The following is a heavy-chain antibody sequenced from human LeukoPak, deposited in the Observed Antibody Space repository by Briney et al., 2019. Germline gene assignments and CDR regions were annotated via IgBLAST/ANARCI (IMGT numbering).Heavy chain of an antibody. V-gene: IGHV1-8*01. Sequence: PSVKVSCKASGYTFTNDDISWLRQATGQGLEWIGKMNPNSGNTGYAQKFQGRVTMTRSNSVSTVHMELNSLTSEDTAVYFCARSASGTGYTAWGQGTLVTVSS. D-gene: IGHD3-9*01. CDR2: MNPNSGNT. J-gene: IGHJ4*02. CDR1: GYTFTNDD. CDR3: ARSASGTGYTA.